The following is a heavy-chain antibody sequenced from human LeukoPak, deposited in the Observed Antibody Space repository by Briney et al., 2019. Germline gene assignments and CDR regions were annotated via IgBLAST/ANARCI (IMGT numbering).Heavy chain of an antibody. Sequence: GGSLRLSCAASGFTFSSYAMSWVRQAPGKGLEWVSAISGSGGSTYYADSVKGRFTISRDNSKNTLYLQMNSLRAEDTAVYYCAKDSSPHPKARRDGYGHWYFDYWGQGTLVTVSS. CDR1: GFTFSSYA. CDR3: AKDSSPHPKARRDGYGHWYFDY. V-gene: IGHV3-23*01. J-gene: IGHJ4*02. D-gene: IGHD5-24*01. CDR2: ISGSGGST.